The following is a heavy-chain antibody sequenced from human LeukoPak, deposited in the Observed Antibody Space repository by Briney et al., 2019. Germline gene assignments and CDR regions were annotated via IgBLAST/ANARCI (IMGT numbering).Heavy chain of an antibody. CDR1: GFTFSSYW. J-gene: IGHJ6*02. CDR3: ARLGYPSGMDV. D-gene: IGHD2-15*01. CDR2: IIQDGSEK. Sequence: GGSLRLSCAASGFTFSSYWMGWVRQAPGKGLEWVANIIQDGSEKYYVDSVKGRFTISRDNAKNSLYLQMNSLRVEDTAVYYCARLGYPSGMDVWGQGTTDTVSS. V-gene: IGHV3-7*05.